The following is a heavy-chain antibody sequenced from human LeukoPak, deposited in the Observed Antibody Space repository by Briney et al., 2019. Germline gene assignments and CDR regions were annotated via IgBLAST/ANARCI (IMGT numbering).Heavy chain of an antibody. J-gene: IGHJ4*02. Sequence: GGSLRLSCAASGFTFSSYTMSWVRQAPGKGLEWVSAIRHTSGYTYHADSVKGRFTISRDNSKNTLYLQMNSLRAEDTAMYYCAKGSSAGRPYYFDYWGQGTLVTVSS. CDR1: GFTFSSYT. CDR2: IRHTSGYT. CDR3: AKGSSAGRPYYFDY. D-gene: IGHD3-10*01. V-gene: IGHV3-23*01.